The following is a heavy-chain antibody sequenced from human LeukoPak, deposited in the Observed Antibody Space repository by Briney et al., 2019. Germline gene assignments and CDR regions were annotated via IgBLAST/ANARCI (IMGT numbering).Heavy chain of an antibody. CDR3: AREADSGFIFDY. CDR1: GGSISSGDYY. J-gene: IGHJ4*02. CDR2: IYYSGST. V-gene: IGHV4-30-4*01. D-gene: IGHD6-19*01. Sequence: SQTLSLTCTVSGGSISSGDYYWSWIRQPPGKGLEWIGYIYYSGSTYYNPSLKSRVTISVDTSKNQFSLKLSSVTAADTAVYYCAREADSGFIFDYWAREPWSPSPQ.